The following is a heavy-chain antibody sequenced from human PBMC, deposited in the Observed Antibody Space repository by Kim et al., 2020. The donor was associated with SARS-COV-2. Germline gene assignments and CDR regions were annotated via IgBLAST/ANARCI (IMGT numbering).Heavy chain of an antibody. D-gene: IGHD3-10*01. CDR3: TTGSGEFAWY. CDR1: GFTFSNAW. V-gene: IGHV3-15*01. J-gene: IGHJ4*02. CDR2: IKSKTDGGTT. Sequence: GGSLRLSCAASGFTFSNAWMSWVRQAPGKGLEWVGSIKSKTDGGTTDYAAPVKGRFTISRDDSKNTLYLQMNSLKTEDTAVYYCTTGSGEFAWYWGQGTLVTVSS.